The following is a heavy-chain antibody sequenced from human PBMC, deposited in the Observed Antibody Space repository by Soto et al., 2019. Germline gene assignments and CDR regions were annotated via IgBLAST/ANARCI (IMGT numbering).Heavy chain of an antibody. Sequence: SVKVSCKASGGTFSSSAISWVRQAPGQGLEWMGGIIPIFGTANYAQKFQGRVTITADESTSTAYMELSSLRSEDTAVYYCIMIVVVTTQNYGMDVWGQGTTVTVS. CDR2: IIPIFGTA. CDR1: GGTFSSSA. V-gene: IGHV1-69*13. D-gene: IGHD3-22*01. CDR3: IMIVVVTTQNYGMDV. J-gene: IGHJ6*02.